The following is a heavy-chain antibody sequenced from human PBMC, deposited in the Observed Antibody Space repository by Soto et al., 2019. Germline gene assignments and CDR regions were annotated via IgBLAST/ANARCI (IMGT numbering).Heavy chain of an antibody. Sequence: PSETLSLTSTVSGGSISSYYWSWIRQPPGKGLEWIGYIYYSGSTNYNPSLKSRVTISVDTSKNQFSLKLSSVTAADTAVYYCASLSDSAWGQGTLVTVSS. CDR2: IYYSGST. CDR3: ASLSDSA. J-gene: IGHJ5*02. V-gene: IGHV4-59*01. CDR1: GGSISSYY. D-gene: IGHD3-10*01.